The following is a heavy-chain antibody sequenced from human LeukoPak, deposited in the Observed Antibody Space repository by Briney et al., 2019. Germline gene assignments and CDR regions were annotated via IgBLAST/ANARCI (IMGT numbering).Heavy chain of an antibody. D-gene: IGHD3-3*01. CDR3: GTEYYDFWSGYSTGGDYFDY. V-gene: IGHV3-23*01. CDR2: ISGSGGST. J-gene: IGHJ4*02. CDR1: GFTFISYA. Sequence: VGSLRRSGAASGFTFISYAMICVRQAPGKGRQWASAISGSGGSTYYDDSVKGRFTIYRDNSKTTIILQMNSLRDEDTAVSYCGTEYYDFWSGYSTGGDYFDYWGPGTLVTVSS.